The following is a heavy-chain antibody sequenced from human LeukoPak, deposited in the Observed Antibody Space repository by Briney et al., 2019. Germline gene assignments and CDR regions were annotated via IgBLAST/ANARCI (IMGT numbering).Heavy chain of an antibody. Sequence: LETLSLTCAVYGGSFSGYYWSWIRQPPGKGLEWIGEINHSGSTNYNPSLKSRVTISVDTSKNQFSLKLSSVTAADTAVYYCARGGQPLDYWGQGTLVTVSS. CDR1: GGSFSGYY. CDR3: ARGGQPLDY. J-gene: IGHJ4*02. V-gene: IGHV4-34*01. CDR2: INHSGST.